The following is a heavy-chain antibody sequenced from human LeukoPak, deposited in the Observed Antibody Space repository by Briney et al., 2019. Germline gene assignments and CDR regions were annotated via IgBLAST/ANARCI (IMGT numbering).Heavy chain of an antibody. CDR1: GFTFSSYA. Sequence: TGGSRRLSCAASGFTFSSYAMHWVRQAPGKGLEYVSAISSNGGSTYYANSVKGRFTISRDNSKNTLYLQMGSLRAEDMAVYYCARAGYSDAFDIWGQGTMVTVSS. J-gene: IGHJ3*02. D-gene: IGHD3-9*01. CDR3: ARAGYSDAFDI. CDR2: ISSNGGST. V-gene: IGHV3-64*01.